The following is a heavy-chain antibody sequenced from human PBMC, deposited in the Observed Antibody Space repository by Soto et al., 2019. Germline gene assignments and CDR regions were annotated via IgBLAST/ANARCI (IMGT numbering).Heavy chain of an antibody. J-gene: IGHJ3*02. CDR3: AKGMGYGDYDAFDI. V-gene: IGHV1-69*12. Sequence: QVQLVQSGAEVKKPGSSVKVSCKASGGTFSSYAISWVRQAPGQGLEWMGGIIPIFGTANYAQKFQGRATITADESTSTAYMELSSLRSEDTAVYYCAKGMGYGDYDAFDIWGQGTMVTVSS. D-gene: IGHD4-17*01. CDR1: GGTFSSYA. CDR2: IIPIFGTA.